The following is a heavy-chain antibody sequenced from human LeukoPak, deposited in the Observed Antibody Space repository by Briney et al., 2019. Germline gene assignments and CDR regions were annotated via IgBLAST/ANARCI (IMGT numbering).Heavy chain of an antibody. J-gene: IGHJ4*02. CDR2: INHSGST. Sequence: ASETLSLTCAVYGGSFSGYYWSWIRQPPGKGLEWIGEINHSGSTNYNPSLKSRVTMSVDTSKNQFSLKLSSVTAADTAVYYCAAGATPTNYWGQGTLVTVSS. V-gene: IGHV4-34*01. CDR3: AAGATPTNY. D-gene: IGHD1-26*01. CDR1: GGSFSGYY.